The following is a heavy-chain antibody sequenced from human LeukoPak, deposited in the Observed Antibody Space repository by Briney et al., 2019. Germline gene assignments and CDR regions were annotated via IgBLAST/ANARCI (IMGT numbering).Heavy chain of an antibody. D-gene: IGHD5-12*01. V-gene: IGHV4-59*01. CDR2: IYYSGST. CDR3: ARRYSGYDSEWYFDL. CDR1: GGSISSYY. Sequence: PSETLSLTCTVSGGSISSYYWSWIRQPPGKGLKWIGYIYYSGSTNYNPSLKSRVTISVDTSKNQFSLKLSSVTAADTAVYYCARRYSGYDSEWYFDLWGRGTLVTVSS. J-gene: IGHJ2*01.